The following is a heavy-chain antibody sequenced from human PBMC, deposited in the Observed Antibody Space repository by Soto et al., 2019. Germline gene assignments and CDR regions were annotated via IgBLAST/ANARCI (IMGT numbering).Heavy chain of an antibody. D-gene: IGHD3-3*01. CDR3: ARPRGLRFSVADVFDI. V-gene: IGHV4-39*01. CDR1: GGSISSSSFY. J-gene: IGHJ3*02. CDR2: IYFSGTT. Sequence: SETLSLIYTVSGGSISSSSFYWGWIRQPPGKGLEWIGSIYFSGTTYYNPSLKSRLTISVDTSKNQFSLKLISVTAADTTVYYCARPRGLRFSVADVFDIWGQGTMVTVSS.